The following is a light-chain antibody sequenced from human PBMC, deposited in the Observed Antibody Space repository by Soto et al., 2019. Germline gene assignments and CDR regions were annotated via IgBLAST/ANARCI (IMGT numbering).Light chain of an antibody. CDR1: SSDVGAYNY. CDR2: EVS. V-gene: IGLV2-14*01. CDR3: SSYTTNITPVV. J-gene: IGLJ2*01. Sequence: QSALTQPASVSGSPGQSITISCTGTSSDVGAYNYVSWYQQHPGKAPKLMIYEVSNRPSGVSNRFSGSKSGNTASLTISGLQAEDEADYYCSSYTTNITPVVFGGGTKVTVL.